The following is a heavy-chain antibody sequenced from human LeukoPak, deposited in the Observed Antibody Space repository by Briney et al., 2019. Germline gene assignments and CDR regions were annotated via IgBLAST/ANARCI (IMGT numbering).Heavy chain of an antibody. V-gene: IGHV3-21*01. D-gene: IGHD2-21*01. CDR1: GFTFSSYT. CDR3: AKEELAYCGGDCGPNWFDP. Sequence: TGGSLRLSCAASGFTFSSYTMNWVRQAPGKGLEWVSSIRSTGTYVYYADSMKGRFTISRDNSKNTLYLQMNSLRAEDTAVYYCAKEELAYCGGDCGPNWFDPWGQGTLVTVSS. CDR2: IRSTGTYV. J-gene: IGHJ5*02.